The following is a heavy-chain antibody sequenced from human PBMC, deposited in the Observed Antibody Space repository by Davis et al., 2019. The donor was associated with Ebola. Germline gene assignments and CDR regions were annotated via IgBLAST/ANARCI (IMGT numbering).Heavy chain of an antibody. Sequence: ASVKVSCKASGYTFTGYYMHWVRQAPGQGLEWMGWTNPNSGGTNYAQKFQGRVTMTRDTSISTAYMELSRLRSDDTAVYYCARVAGYDSSGYSDYWGQGTLVTVSS. CDR1: GYTFTGYY. D-gene: IGHD3-22*01. V-gene: IGHV1-2*02. CDR2: TNPNSGGT. CDR3: ARVAGYDSSGYSDY. J-gene: IGHJ4*02.